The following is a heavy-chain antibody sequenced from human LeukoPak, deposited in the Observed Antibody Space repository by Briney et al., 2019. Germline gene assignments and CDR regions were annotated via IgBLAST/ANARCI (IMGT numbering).Heavy chain of an antibody. J-gene: IGHJ4*02. V-gene: IGHV4-61*01. CDR2: IYYSGST. D-gene: IGHD5-18*01. Sequence: KTSETLSLTCTVSGGSVSSGSYYWSWIWQPPGKGLEWIGYIYYSGSTNYNPSLKSRVTISIDTSKNQFSLNLTSVTAADTAVYYCARGMGYSYGLYYFDYWGQGTPVTVSS. CDR1: GGSVSSGSYY. CDR3: ARGMGYSYGLYYFDY.